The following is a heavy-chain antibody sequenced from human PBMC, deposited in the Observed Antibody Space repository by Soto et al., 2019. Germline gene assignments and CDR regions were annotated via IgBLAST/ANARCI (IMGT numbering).Heavy chain of an antibody. CDR3: ARVSNYDILTGPFDP. V-gene: IGHV1-69*06. CDR2: IIPIFGTA. J-gene: IGHJ5*02. D-gene: IGHD3-9*01. CDR1: GGTFSSYA. Sequence: SVKVSCKASGGTFSSYAISWVRQAPGQGLEWMGGIIPIFGTANYAQKFQGRVTITADKSTSAAYMELSSLRSEDTAVYYCARVSNYDILTGPFDPWGQGTLVTVYS.